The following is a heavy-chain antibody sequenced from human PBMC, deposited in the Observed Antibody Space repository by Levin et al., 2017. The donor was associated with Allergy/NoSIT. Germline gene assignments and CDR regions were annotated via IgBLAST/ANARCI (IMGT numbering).Heavy chain of an antibody. CDR2: IYYSGST. D-gene: IGHD3-22*01. Sequence: KSSETLSLTCTVSGGSISSYYWSWIRQPPGKGLEWIGYIYYSGSTNYNPSLKSRVTISVDTSKNQFSLKLSSVTAADTAVYYCARVGPRSSGYRFDPWGQGTLVTVSS. CDR1: GGSISSYY. V-gene: IGHV4-59*01. J-gene: IGHJ5*02. CDR3: ARVGPRSSGYRFDP.